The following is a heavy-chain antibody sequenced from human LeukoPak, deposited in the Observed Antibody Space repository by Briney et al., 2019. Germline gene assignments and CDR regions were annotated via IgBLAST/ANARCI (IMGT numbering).Heavy chain of an antibody. CDR2: ISSSSSYI. CDR1: GFTFSNAW. CDR3: ARATFGVVIPDHDAFDI. V-gene: IGHV3-21*01. Sequence: NPGGSLRLSCAASGFTFSNAWMSWVRQAPGKGLEWVSSISSSSSYIYYADSVKGRFTISRDNAKNSLYLQMNSLRAEDTAVYYCARATFGVVIPDHDAFDIWGQGTMVTVSS. D-gene: IGHD3-3*01. J-gene: IGHJ3*02.